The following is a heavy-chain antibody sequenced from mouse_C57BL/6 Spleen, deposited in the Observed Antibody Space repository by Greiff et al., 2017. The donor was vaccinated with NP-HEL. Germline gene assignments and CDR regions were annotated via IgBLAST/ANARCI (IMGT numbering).Heavy chain of an antibody. Sequence: EVNVVESGEGLVKPGGSLKLSCAASGFTFSSYAMSWVRQTPEKRLEWVAYISSGGDYIYYADTVKGRFTISRDNARNTLYLQMSSLKSEDTAMYYCTRLYDGYSDYWGQGTTLTVSS. J-gene: IGHJ2*01. V-gene: IGHV5-9-1*02. CDR1: GFTFSSYA. CDR2: ISSGGDYI. D-gene: IGHD2-3*01. CDR3: TRLYDGYSDY.